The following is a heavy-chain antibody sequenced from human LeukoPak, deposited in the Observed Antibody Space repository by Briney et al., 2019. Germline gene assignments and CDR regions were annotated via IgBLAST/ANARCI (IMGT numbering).Heavy chain of an antibody. V-gene: IGHV5-51*03. D-gene: IGHD3-10*01. J-gene: IGHJ4*02. CDR1: GYSFTSYW. CDR2: IYPGDSDT. CDR3: ARAAYGSGSYPPSLYYFDY. Sequence: GESLKISCMGSGYSFTSYWIGWVRQMPGKGLEWMGIIYPGDSDTRYSPSFQGQVTISADKSISTAYLQWSSLKASDTAMYYCARAAYGSGSYPPSLYYFDYWGQGTLVTVSS.